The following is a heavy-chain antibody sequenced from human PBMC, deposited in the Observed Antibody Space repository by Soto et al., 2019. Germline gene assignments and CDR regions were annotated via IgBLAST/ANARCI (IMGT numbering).Heavy chain of an antibody. D-gene: IGHD2-2*01. CDR1: GNSISCTISS. CDR3: ARLVERYYYYMDV. V-gene: IGHV4-39*01. Sequence: SETLSLTCTVSGNSISCTISSWAWLRQLPGKNLEWIGSVYYTGSTYYNTSLKNRVTISVDTSKNQFSLKLSSVTAADTAVDYCARLVERYYYYMDVWGKGTTVTVSS. J-gene: IGHJ6*03. CDR2: VYYTGST.